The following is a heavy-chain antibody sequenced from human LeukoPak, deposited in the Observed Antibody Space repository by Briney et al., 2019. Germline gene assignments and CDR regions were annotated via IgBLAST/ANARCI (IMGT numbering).Heavy chain of an antibody. J-gene: IGHJ2*01. CDR1: GGSISSSSYY. V-gene: IGHV4-39*07. CDR3: ARVLKEVSSGPGYFDL. D-gene: IGHD3-22*01. CDR2: IYYSGGT. Sequence: PSETLSLTCTVSGGSISSSSYYWGWIRQPPGKGLEWIGSIYYSGGTYYNPSLKSRVTISVDTSKNQFSLKLSSVTAADTAVYYCARVLKEVSSGPGYFDLWGRGTLVTVSS.